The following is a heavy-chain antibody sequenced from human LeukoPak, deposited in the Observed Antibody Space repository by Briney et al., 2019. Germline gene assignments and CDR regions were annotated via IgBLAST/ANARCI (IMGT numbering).Heavy chain of an antibody. V-gene: IGHV3-23*01. J-gene: IGHJ4*02. CDR2: ISGSGGST. CDR3: TKDDAWLQYGN. Sequence: PGGSLRLSCAASGFTFSSYAMSWVRQAPGKGLEWVSAISGSGGSTYYADFVKGRFTISRDNSKNTLYLQMNSLRAEDTAVYYCTKDDAWLQYGNWGRGTLVTVSS. D-gene: IGHD5-24*01. CDR1: GFTFSSYA.